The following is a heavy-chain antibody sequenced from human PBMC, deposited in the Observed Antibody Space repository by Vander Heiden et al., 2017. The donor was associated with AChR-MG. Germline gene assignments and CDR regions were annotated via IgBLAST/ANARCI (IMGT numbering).Heavy chain of an antibody. D-gene: IGHD3-10*01. CDR3: ARLGYYYGSGSYPNNWFDP. V-gene: IGHV5-51*01. Sequence: EVQLVQSGAEVKKPGESLKISCKGSGYSFTSYRIGWVRQMPGKGLEWMGIIYPGDSDTRYSPSCQGQVTISADKSISTAYLQWSSLKASDTAMYYCARLGYYYGSGSYPNNWFDPWGQGTLVTVSS. CDR2: IYPGDSDT. CDR1: GYSFTSYR. J-gene: IGHJ5*02.